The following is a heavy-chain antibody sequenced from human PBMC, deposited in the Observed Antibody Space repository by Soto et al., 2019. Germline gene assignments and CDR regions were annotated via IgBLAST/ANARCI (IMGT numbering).Heavy chain of an antibody. CDR1: GYTFTSYA. J-gene: IGHJ6*03. CDR3: AVVVLVVTMVRGENYYMDV. V-gene: IGHV1-3*01. Sequence: ASVKVSCKASGYTFTSYAMHWVRQAPGQRLEWMGWINAGNGNTKYSQKFQGRVTITRDTSASTAYMELSSLRSEDTAVYYCAVVVLVVTMVRGENYYMDVWGKRTSVTVSS. CDR2: INAGNGNT. D-gene: IGHD3-10*01.